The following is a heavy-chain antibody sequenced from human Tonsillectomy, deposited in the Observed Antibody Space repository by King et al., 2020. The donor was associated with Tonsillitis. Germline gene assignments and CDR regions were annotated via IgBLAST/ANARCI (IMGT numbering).Heavy chain of an antibody. CDR3: ARDTGGWRSFDY. D-gene: IGHD2-8*02. V-gene: IGHV1-2*06. Sequence: VQLVESGAEVKKPGASVKVSCQASGYSFTGYSIHWVRQAPGQGLDWMGRINPDNGAADYALRFEDRVTMTTDTSLRTTYLELRRLKSDDTATSFCARDTGGWRSFDYWGQGTLVAVSS. CDR2: INPDNGAA. CDR1: GYSFTGYS. J-gene: IGHJ4*02.